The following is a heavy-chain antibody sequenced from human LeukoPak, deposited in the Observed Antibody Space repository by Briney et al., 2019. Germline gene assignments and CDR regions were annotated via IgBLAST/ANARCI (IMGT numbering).Heavy chain of an antibody. CDR2: IFSSGST. CDR1: GGSISNYY. D-gene: IGHD3-22*01. CDR3: ARWPMTNLAFDI. J-gene: IGHJ3*02. Sequence: SETLSLTCTVSGGSISNYYWSWIRQPPGKGLEWIGYIFSSGSTIYNPSLKSRLTISVDTSKNQFSLKLSSVTAADTAVYFCARWPMTNLAFDIWGQGTMVTVSS. V-gene: IGHV4-59*01.